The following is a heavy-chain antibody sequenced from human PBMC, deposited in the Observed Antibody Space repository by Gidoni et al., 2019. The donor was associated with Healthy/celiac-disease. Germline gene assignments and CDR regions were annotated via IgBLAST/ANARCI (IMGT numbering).Heavy chain of an antibody. CDR3: ARRSRVGGDAFDI. CDR1: GFTFSSYA. V-gene: IGHV3-23*01. J-gene: IGHJ3*02. Sequence: EVQLLESGGGLVQPGGSLRLSCAASGFTFSSYAMSWVRQAPGKGLEWVSAISGSGGSTYYADSVKGRFTISRDKSKNTLYLQMNSLRAEDTAVYYCARRSRVGGDAFDIWGQGTMVTVSS. CDR2: ISGSGGST. D-gene: IGHD2-15*01.